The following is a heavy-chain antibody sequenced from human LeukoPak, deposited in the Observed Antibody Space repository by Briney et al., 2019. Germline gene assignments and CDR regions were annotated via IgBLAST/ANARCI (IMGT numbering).Heavy chain of an antibody. J-gene: IGHJ5*02. Sequence: PSETLSLTCTVSGGSISSYYWSWIRQPPGKGLEWIGYIYYSGSTNYNRSLKSRVTISVDTSKNQFSLKLSSVTAADTAVYYCARADYYGSGSYGFDPWGQGTLVTVSS. D-gene: IGHD3-10*01. CDR2: IYYSGST. CDR3: ARADYYGSGSYGFDP. CDR1: GGSISSYY. V-gene: IGHV4-59*01.